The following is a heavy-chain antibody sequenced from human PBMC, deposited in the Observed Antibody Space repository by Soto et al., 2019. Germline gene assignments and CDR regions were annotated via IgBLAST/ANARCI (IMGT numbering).Heavy chain of an antibody. CDR3: TTVSVTHYYYYYYGMDV. CDR1: GFTFSNAW. J-gene: IGHJ6*01. D-gene: IGHD4-17*01. V-gene: IGHV3-15*01. Sequence: ASGFTFSNAWMSWVRQAPGKGLEWVGRIKSKTDGGTTDYAAPVKGRFTISRDDSKNTLYLQMNSLKTEDTAVYYCTTVSVTHYYYYYYGMDVWGQGTTVTVSS. CDR2: IKSKTDGGTT.